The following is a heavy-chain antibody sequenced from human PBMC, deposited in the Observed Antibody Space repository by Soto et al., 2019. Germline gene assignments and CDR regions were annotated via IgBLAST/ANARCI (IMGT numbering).Heavy chain of an antibody. CDR3: ARKGGWDPRGAFDI. Sequence: GGSLRLSCSASGFTFSSYAMSWVRQAPGKGLEWVSAISGSGGSTYYADSVKGRFTISRDNSKNTLYLQMNSLRAEDTAVYYCARKGGWDPRGAFDIWGQGTMVTVSS. D-gene: IGHD1-26*01. V-gene: IGHV3-23*01. CDR2: ISGSGGST. J-gene: IGHJ3*02. CDR1: GFTFSSYA.